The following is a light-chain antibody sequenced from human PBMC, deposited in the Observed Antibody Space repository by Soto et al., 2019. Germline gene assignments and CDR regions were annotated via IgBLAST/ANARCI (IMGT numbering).Light chain of an antibody. J-gene: IGLJ3*02. CDR1: SSDVGGYNF. Sequence: SALTQPRSVSGSPGQSVTISCTGTSSDVGGYNFVSWYQQLPGKAPKLMIYDVTKRPSGVPDRFSGSKSGNTASLTISGLQAEDEADYYCSSHAGTYPGVFGGGTKLTVL. CDR2: DVT. CDR3: SSHAGTYPGV. V-gene: IGLV2-11*01.